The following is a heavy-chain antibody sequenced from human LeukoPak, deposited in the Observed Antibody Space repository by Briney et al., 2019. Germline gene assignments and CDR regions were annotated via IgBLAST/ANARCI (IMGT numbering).Heavy chain of an antibody. CDR3: ARAVYSSTWYSRYFDL. CDR1: GFTFRSYD. D-gene: IGHD6-13*01. V-gene: IGHV3-13*01. Sequence: GGSLRLSCAASGFTFRSYDMHRVRQATGKGLEWVSGIGTAGEIYYPGSVKGRFTISRENAKNSLYLQMNSLRAGDTAVYYCARAVYSSTWYSRYFDLWGRGTLVTVSS. CDR2: IGTAGEI. J-gene: IGHJ2*01.